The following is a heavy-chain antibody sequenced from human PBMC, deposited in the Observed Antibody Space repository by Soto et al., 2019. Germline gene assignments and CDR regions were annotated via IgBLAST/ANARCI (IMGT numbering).Heavy chain of an antibody. V-gene: IGHV1-18*01. CDR3: ARGGYYDNPWGKLSHYGLDV. D-gene: IGHD3-16*01. Sequence: QVQLVQSAGEVKKPGASVKVSCKASGYTFIRYGITWVRQAPGQGLEWMGWISPYNEYTNYAQKLQGRVTMTTDTSTRTVYLDLRSLKSDDTDVYYCARGGYYDNPWGKLSHYGLDVWGQGTSVTVSS. CDR1: GYTFIRYG. J-gene: IGHJ6*02. CDR2: ISPYNEYT.